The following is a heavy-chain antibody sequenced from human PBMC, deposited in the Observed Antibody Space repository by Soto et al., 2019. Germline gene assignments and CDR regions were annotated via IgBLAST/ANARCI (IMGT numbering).Heavy chain of an antibody. CDR2: MNANGANT. J-gene: IGHJ3*02. D-gene: IGHD1-26*01. Sequence: VQMVQSGAEVKKPGASVKVSCKATGYTVINYDINWVRQATGQGPEWMGWMNANGANTGYAQKFQDRVNLTRDTSTNTAYMELSSLRSEDTAVYYCATPYSGTYDAFDIWGQGTLVTVSS. V-gene: IGHV1-8*01. CDR1: GYTVINYD. CDR3: ATPYSGTYDAFDI.